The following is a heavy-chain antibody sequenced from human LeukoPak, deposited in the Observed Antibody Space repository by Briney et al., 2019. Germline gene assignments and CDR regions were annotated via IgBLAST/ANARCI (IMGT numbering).Heavy chain of an antibody. CDR2: INPNSGGT. J-gene: IGHJ5*02. D-gene: IGHD3-10*01. CDR3: ARDRGSGSYSYNWFDP. Sequence: ASVKVSCKASGYTFTGYYMHWVRQAPGQGLEWMGWINPNSGGTNYAQKFQGWVTMTRDTSISTAYMELSRLRSGDTAVYYCARDRGSGSYSYNWFDPWGQGTLVTVSS. CDR1: GYTFTGYY. V-gene: IGHV1-2*04.